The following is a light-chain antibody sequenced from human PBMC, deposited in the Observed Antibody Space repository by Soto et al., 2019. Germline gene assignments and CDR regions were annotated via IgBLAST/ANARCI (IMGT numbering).Light chain of an antibody. CDR3: QTWGTGIRV. CDR1: SGHSSYA. CDR2: LNSDGSH. J-gene: IGLJ1*01. Sequence: QLVLTQSPSASASLGASVKLTCTLSSGHSSYAIAWHQQQPEKGPRYLMKLNSDGSHSKGDGIPDRFSGSSSVAERYLTISRLQSEDEADYYCQTWGTGIRVFGTGTKLTVL. V-gene: IGLV4-69*01.